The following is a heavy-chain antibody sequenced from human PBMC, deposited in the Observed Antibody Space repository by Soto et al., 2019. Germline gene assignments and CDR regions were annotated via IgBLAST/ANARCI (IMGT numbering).Heavy chain of an antibody. J-gene: IGHJ4*02. CDR3: ARELYDSSGRLYPDAFDY. D-gene: IGHD3-22*01. CDR1: GGSISSGDYY. CDR2: IYYSGST. V-gene: IGHV4-30-4*01. Sequence: SETLSLTCTVSGGSISSGDYYWSWIRQPPGKGMEWIGYIYYSGSTYYNPSLKSRVTISVDTSKNQFSLQLSSVTAADTAVYYCARELYDSSGRLYPDAFDYWGQGTLVTAPQ.